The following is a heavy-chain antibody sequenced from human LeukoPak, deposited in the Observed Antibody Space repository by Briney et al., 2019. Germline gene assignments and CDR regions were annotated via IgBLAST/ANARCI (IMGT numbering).Heavy chain of an antibody. J-gene: IGHJ4*02. CDR1: GGSISSGDYY. V-gene: IGHV4-30-4*01. Sequence: PSETLSLTCTVSGGSISSGDYYWSWIRQPPGKGLEWIGYIYYSGSTYYNPSLKSRVTISVDTSKNQFSLKLSSVTAADTAVYYCARVSSRWLQDYYFDYWGQGTLVTVSS. D-gene: IGHD5-24*01. CDR3: ARVSSRWLQDYYFDY. CDR2: IYYSGST.